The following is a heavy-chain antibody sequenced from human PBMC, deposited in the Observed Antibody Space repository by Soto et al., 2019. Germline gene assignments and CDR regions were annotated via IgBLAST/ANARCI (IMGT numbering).Heavy chain of an antibody. J-gene: IGHJ4*02. Sequence: GGSLRLSCAASGFTFNSHAMHWVRQAPGKGLEWVAIISYDGNNKYYADSVKGRFTISRGNSKNTVYLQMSGLRAEDTAVYYCAKEGDYTYGYEVDYWGQGTLVTVSS. CDR2: ISYDGNNK. CDR1: GFTFNSHA. CDR3: AKEGDYTYGYEVDY. D-gene: IGHD5-18*01. V-gene: IGHV3-30*18.